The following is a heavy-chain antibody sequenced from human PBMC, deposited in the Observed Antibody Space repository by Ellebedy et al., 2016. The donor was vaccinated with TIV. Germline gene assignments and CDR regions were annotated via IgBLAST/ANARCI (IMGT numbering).Heavy chain of an antibody. J-gene: IGHJ5*02. CDR1: GFTFSSHS. CDR2: ITGSTGII. D-gene: IGHD2-2*01. V-gene: IGHV3-48*04. Sequence: PGGSLRLSCAASGFTFSSHSMNWVRQAPGKGLEWVSFITGSTGIIYYADSVKGRFTISRDNAKKSLSLQMNSLRAEDTAVYYCARERYGSSSTLDLWGQGTLVTVSS. CDR3: ARERYGSSSTLDL.